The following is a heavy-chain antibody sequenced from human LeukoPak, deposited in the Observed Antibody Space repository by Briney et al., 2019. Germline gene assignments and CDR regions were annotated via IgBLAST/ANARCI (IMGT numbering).Heavy chain of an antibody. D-gene: IGHD3-9*01. CDR3: ARDYYDILTGYSSMDY. J-gene: IGHJ4*02. CDR2: ISYDGSNK. V-gene: IGHV3-30*04. Sequence: QSGGSLRLSCAASGFTFSSYAMHWVRQAPGKGLEWVAVISYDGSNKYYADSVKGRFTISRDNSKNTLYLQMNSLRAEDTAVYYCARDYYDILTGYSSMDYWGQGTLVTVSS. CDR1: GFTFSSYA.